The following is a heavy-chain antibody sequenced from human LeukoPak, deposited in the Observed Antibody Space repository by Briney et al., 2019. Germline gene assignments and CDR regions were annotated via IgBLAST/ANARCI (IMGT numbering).Heavy chain of an antibody. Sequence: SQTLSLTCTVSGRAISSGGYYWSWIRQHPGKGLEWIGYIYYSGSTYYNPSLKSRVTISVDTSKNQFSLKLSSVTATDTAVYYCARGPDSSGSDAFDIWGQGTMVTVSS. V-gene: IGHV4-31*03. J-gene: IGHJ3*02. CDR2: IYYSGST. CDR1: GRAISSGGYY. CDR3: ARGPDSSGSDAFDI. D-gene: IGHD3-22*01.